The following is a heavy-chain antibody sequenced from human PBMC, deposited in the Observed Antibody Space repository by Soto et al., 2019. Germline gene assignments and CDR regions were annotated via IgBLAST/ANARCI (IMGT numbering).Heavy chain of an antibody. Sequence: EVQLVESGGGLVQPGGSLRLSCAASGFNFRNYWMHWVRQAPGKGLVWVSRIKYDESSTDYADSVYGRFIISRDNAKNTVYMQMNSLRSEDTAVYYCARGGWGAYYLDTWGQGTLVIVSS. V-gene: IGHV3-74*01. CDR1: GFNFRNYW. D-gene: IGHD1-26*01. J-gene: IGHJ4*02. CDR2: IKYDESST. CDR3: ARGGWGAYYLDT.